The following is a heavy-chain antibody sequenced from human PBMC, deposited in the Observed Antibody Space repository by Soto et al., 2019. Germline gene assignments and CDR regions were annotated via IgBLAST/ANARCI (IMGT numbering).Heavy chain of an antibody. Sequence: EVQLLESGGGLVQPGGSLRLSCAASGFTFGSYGMSWVRQAPGKGLEWVSAISGPGGSTYYADSVKGRFTISRDNSKNTLFLQMNSLRAEDTARYFCATDRMSTTIVDYWGQGTLVTVSS. CDR3: ATDRMSTTIVDY. CDR1: GFTFGSYG. CDR2: ISGPGGST. J-gene: IGHJ4*02. V-gene: IGHV3-23*01. D-gene: IGHD1-1*01.